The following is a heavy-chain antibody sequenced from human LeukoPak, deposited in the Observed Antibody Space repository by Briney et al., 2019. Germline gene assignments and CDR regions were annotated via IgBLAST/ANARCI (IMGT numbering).Heavy chain of an antibody. CDR3: ARDNSWASVGCTNFDY. Sequence: ASVKVSCKTSGYTFTHFAIHWLRQAPGQRLECMGWINAGNGNIKYSQDFQGRVAFTSDTSASTSYMELSNLRSEDTAVYYCARDNSWASVGCTNFDYWGQGTLVTVSS. J-gene: IGHJ4*02. V-gene: IGHV1-3*01. CDR2: INAGNGNI. CDR1: GYTFTHFA. D-gene: IGHD3-16*01.